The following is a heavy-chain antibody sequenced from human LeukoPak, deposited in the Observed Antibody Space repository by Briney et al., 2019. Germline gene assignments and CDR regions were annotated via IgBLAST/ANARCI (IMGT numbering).Heavy chain of an antibody. J-gene: IGHJ4*02. D-gene: IGHD4-11*01. Sequence: ASVKVSCKASGYTFNSYSIIWVRQAPGQGLEWMGWISAYGGNTNYAQKLQGRVTMTTDTSTSTAYMELRSLRSDDTAVYYCARGSTVSPDYWGQGTLVTVSS. V-gene: IGHV1-18*01. CDR1: GYTFNSYS. CDR2: ISAYGGNT. CDR3: ARGSTVSPDY.